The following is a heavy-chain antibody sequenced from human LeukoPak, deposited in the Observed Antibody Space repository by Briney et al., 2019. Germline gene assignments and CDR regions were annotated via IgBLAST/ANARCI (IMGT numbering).Heavy chain of an antibody. Sequence: SETLSLTCAVYGGSFSGYYWSWIRQPPGKGLEWSGEINHSGSTNYNPSLKSRVTISVDTSKNQFSLKLSSVTAADTAVYYCARAVYDFWSGYRALEYYYYGMDVWGQGTTVTVAS. CDR1: GGSFSGYY. CDR2: INHSGST. CDR3: ARAVYDFWSGYRALEYYYYGMDV. J-gene: IGHJ6*02. D-gene: IGHD3-3*01. V-gene: IGHV4-34*01.